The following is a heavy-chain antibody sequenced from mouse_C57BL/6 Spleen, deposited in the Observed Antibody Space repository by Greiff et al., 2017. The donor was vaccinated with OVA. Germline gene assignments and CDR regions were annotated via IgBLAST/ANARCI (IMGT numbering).Heavy chain of an antibody. CDR3: ARDRPLYYAMDY. CDR1: GYTFTSYW. Sequence: VQLQQPGAELVRPGSSVKLSCKASGYTFTSYWMHWVKQRPIQGLEWIGNIDPSDSETHYNQKFKDKATLTVDKSSSTAYMQLSSLTSEDSAVYYCARDRPLYYAMDYWGQGTSVTVSS. V-gene: IGHV1-52*01. CDR2: IDPSDSET. J-gene: IGHJ4*01.